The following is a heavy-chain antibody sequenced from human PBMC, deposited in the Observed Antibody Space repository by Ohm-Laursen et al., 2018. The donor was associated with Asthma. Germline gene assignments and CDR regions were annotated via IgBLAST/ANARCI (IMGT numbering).Heavy chain of an antibody. D-gene: IGHD4-17*01. CDR3: ARELDYGDYVLDY. CDR2: IWYDGSNK. Sequence: SLRLSCAASGFTFSSYSMNWVRQAPGKGLEWVAVIWYDGSNKYYADSVKGRFTISRDNSKNTLYLQMNSLRAEDTAVYYCARELDYGDYVLDYWGQGTLVTVSS. CDR1: GFTFSSYS. J-gene: IGHJ4*02. V-gene: IGHV3-33*08.